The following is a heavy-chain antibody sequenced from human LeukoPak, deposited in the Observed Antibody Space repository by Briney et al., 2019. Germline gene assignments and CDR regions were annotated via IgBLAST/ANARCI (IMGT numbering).Heavy chain of an antibody. V-gene: IGHV1-69*05. CDR2: SIPIIGTA. CDR3: ASSKWEQYFDP. CDR1: GGTFSSYA. D-gene: IGHD1-26*01. Sequence: GASVKVSCKASGGTFSSYAISWVRQAPGQGLEWMGGSIPIIGTANYEKQFQGRVTITTDASTSTAYMALSSMRSEDTAVYYCASSKWEQYFDPWGQGTLVTVSS. J-gene: IGHJ5*02.